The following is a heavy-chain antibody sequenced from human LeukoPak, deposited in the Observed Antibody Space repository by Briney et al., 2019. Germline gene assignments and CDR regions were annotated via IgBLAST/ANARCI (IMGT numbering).Heavy chain of an antibody. Sequence: SETLSLTCTVSGGSISSHYWSWIRQPAGKGLEWIGRIYTSGSTNYNASLKSRVSMSVDTSKNQFSLKLSSVTAADTAVFYCARENSGSYRGFDYWGQGTLVTVPS. CDR1: GGSISSHY. CDR3: ARENSGSYRGFDY. V-gene: IGHV4-4*07. J-gene: IGHJ4*02. CDR2: IYTSGST. D-gene: IGHD1-26*01.